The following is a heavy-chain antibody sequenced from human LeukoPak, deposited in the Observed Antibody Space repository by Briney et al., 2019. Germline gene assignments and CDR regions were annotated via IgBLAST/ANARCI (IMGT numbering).Heavy chain of an antibody. CDR3: ARGGTGDY. CDR1: GFTFYDYA. V-gene: IGHV3-9*01. CDR2: ISWNSGSI. Sequence: GGSLRLSCAASGFTFYDYAMHWVRHAPGKGLEWVSGISWNSGSIGYADSVKGRFTISRDNAKNSLYLQMNSLRAEDTAVYYCARGGTGDYWGQGTLVTVSS. J-gene: IGHJ4*02. D-gene: IGHD1-1*01.